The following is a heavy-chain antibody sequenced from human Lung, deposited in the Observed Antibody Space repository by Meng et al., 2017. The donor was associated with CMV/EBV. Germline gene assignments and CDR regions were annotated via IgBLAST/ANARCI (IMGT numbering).Heavy chain of an antibody. CDR2: SDDSGST. D-gene: IGHD1-26*01. V-gene: IGHV4-4*02. J-gene: IGHJ4*02. CDR3: ARGKQDAWELLAY. CDR1: VGSVSGSIR. Sequence: VALPQWGRGPWGPAGFRPPPSLAFVGSVSGSIRWTWFGKPPGKGLEWVGDSDDSGSTNYNPSLNSRISISLDKSKNHFTLKVNSATAADTAVYYCARGKQDAWELLAYWGQGALVTVSS.